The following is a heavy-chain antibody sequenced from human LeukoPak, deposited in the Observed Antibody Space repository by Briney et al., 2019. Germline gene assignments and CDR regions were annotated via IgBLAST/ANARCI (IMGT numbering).Heavy chain of an antibody. D-gene: IGHD6-6*01. CDR2: IIPIFGTA. V-gene: IGHV1-69*13. Sequence: SVKVSCKASGGTFSSYAISWVRQAPGQGLEWMGGIIPIFGTANYAQKFQGRVTITADESTSTAYMELSSLRSEDTAVYCCARDPFSSVAARPDYYYYYGMDVWGQGTTVTVSS. CDR3: ARDPFSSVAARPDYYYYYGMDV. J-gene: IGHJ6*02. CDR1: GGTFSSYA.